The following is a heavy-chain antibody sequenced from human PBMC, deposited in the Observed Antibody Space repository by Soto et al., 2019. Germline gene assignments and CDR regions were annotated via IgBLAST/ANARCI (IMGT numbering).Heavy chain of an antibody. D-gene: IGHD6-19*01. V-gene: IGHV3-30-3*01. CDR1: GFTFSSYA. CDR2: ISYDGSNK. CDR3: ARTNTVAGTERFDY. Sequence: PGGSLRLSCAASGFTFSSYAMHWVRQAPGKGLEWVAVISYDGSNKYYADSVKGRFTISRDNSKNTLYLQMNSLRAEDTAVYYCARTNTVAGTERFDYWGQGTLVTVSS. J-gene: IGHJ4*02.